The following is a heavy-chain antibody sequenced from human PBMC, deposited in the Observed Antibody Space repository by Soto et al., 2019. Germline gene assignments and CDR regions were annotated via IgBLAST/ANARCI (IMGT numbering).Heavy chain of an antibody. CDR2: ISAHNGNT. J-gene: IGHJ4*02. V-gene: IGHV1-18*04. CDR3: ARGSYISSWYSLDY. Sequence: ASVKVSCKASGYTFTSYGISWVRQAPGQGLGWMRWISAHNGNTDYAQKFQGRVTMTTDTSTSTASMELRSLRSDDTAVYYCARGSYISSWYSLDYWGQGTLVTVSS. CDR1: GYTFTSYG. D-gene: IGHD6-13*01.